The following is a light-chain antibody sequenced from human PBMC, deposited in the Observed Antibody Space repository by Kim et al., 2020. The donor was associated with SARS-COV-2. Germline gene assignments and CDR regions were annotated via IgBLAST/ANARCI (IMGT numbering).Light chain of an antibody. CDR2: AAS. V-gene: IGKV1-12*01. CDR3: QQTNIFPLT. Sequence: ASVGDRVTITGRASQGVSRSLAWYQQRPGKAPKLLIYAASSLQTGVPSRFSGSGSGTDFTLTISSLQPEDFATYFCQQTNIFPLTFGGGTKVDIK. J-gene: IGKJ4*01. CDR1: QGVSRS.